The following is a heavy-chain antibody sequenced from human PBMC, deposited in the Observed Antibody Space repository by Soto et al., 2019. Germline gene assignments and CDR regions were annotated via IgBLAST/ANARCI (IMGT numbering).Heavy chain of an antibody. CDR3: ARQGFGVLHGLVDV. Sequence: SETLSLTCAVSGGSISSSNWWSWVRQPPGKGLEWIGEIYHSGSTNYNPSLKSRVTISVDTSKNQFSLKLRSVTAADTALYYCARQGFGVLHGLVDVWGQGTTVTVSS. CDR2: IYHSGST. J-gene: IGHJ6*02. CDR1: GGSISSSNW. D-gene: IGHD3-10*01. V-gene: IGHV4-4*02.